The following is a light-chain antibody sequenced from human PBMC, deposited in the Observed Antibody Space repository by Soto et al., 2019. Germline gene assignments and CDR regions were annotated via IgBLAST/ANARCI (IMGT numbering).Light chain of an antibody. CDR3: QQYSNSPPECT. CDR1: QSVSSNY. Sequence: EIVLTQSPGTLSVSPGERVTLSCRASQSVSSNYLAWYQQRPGQAPRLLIFGASYRATGIPDRFGGSGSGTDFTLSIRRLEPEDFAVYYCQQYSNSPPECTFGPGTRVDSK. V-gene: IGKV3-20*01. J-gene: IGKJ3*01. CDR2: GAS.